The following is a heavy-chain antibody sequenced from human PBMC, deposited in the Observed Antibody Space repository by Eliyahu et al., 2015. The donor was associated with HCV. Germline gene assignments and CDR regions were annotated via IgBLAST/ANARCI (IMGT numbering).Heavy chain of an antibody. CDR3: ARADLWAPLYGDYLTNWFDP. V-gene: IGHV4-61*01. CDR1: GXSVSSGXYS. J-gene: IGHJ5*02. CDR2: IYYSGTT. D-gene: IGHD4-17*01. Sequence: QVQLQESGPGXVRPSETLSLTCXXSGXSVSSGXYSWSWIRQPPGKGLEWIGYIYYSGTTNYNPSLKSRVTISLDTSNNQFSLRLTSVTSADTAVYYCARADLWAPLYGDYLTNWFDPWGQGTLVTVSS.